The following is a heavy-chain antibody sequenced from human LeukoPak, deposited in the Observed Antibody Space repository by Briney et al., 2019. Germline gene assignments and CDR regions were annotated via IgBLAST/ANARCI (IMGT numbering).Heavy chain of an antibody. Sequence: PGGSLRLSCAASGFTLSSYAMHWVRQAPGKGLEWVALISYDESYRYYADSVKGRFTISRDDSKNTAYLQMNSLKTEDTAVYYCTRHGRSCGGDCDWDYYFDYWGQGTLVTVSS. CDR1: GFTLSSYA. D-gene: IGHD2-21*02. V-gene: IGHV3-30-3*01. J-gene: IGHJ4*02. CDR2: ISYDESYR. CDR3: TRHGRSCGGDCDWDYYFDY.